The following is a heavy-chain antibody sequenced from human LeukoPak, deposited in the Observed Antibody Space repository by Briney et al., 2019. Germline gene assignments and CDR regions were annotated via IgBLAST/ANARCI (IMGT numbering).Heavy chain of an antibody. V-gene: IGHV4-59*08. CDR3: ASVSSGYYYGAFDI. J-gene: IGHJ3*02. D-gene: IGHD3-22*01. CDR1: GGSISSYY. CDR2: IYYSGST. Sequence: PSETLSLTCTVSGGSISSYYWSWIRQPPGKGLEWIGYIYYSGSTNYNPSLKSRVNISVDTSKNQFSLKLSSVTAADTAVYYCASVSSGYYYGAFDIWGQGTMVTVSS.